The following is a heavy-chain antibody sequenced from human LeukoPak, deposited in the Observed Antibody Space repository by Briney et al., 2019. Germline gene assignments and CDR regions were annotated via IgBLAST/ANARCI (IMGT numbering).Heavy chain of an antibody. V-gene: IGHV3-23*01. CDR1: GFTFSTYA. CDR3: AGGVNY. D-gene: IGHD3-16*01. CDR2: ISTSGGST. J-gene: IGHJ4*02. Sequence: GGSLRLSCAASGFTFSTYAMSWVRQAPGKGLEWVSGISTSGGSTYYADSVKGRFTISRDNSKNTLYLQTNSPRAEDTAVYYCAGGVNYWGQGTLVTVSS.